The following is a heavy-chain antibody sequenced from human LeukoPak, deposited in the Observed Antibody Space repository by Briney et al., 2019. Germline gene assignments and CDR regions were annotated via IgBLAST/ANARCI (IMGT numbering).Heavy chain of an antibody. CDR3: ARGPITMVRGGGGPDY. Sequence: GASVKVSCKASGYTFTSYAMNWVRQAPGQGLEWMEWINTNTGNPTYAQGFTGRFVFSLDTSVSTAYLQISSLKAEDTAVYYCARGPITMVRGGGGPDYWGQGTLVTVSS. V-gene: IGHV7-4-1*02. CDR1: GYTFTSYA. CDR2: INTNTGNP. J-gene: IGHJ4*02. D-gene: IGHD3-10*01.